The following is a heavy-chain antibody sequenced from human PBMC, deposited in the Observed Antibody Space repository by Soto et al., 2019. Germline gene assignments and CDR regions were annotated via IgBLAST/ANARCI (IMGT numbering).Heavy chain of an antibody. CDR1: GGSISSGGYY. D-gene: IGHD6-6*01. CDR3: ARAGHSSSSEGANWFDP. CDR2: IYYSGST. V-gene: IGHV4-31*03. J-gene: IGHJ5*02. Sequence: QVQLQESGPGLVKPSQTLSLTCTVSGGSISSGGYYWSWIRQHPGKDLGWIGYIYYSGSTYFNPSLKSRLTISVDTSKNQFSLQLSSVTAADTAVYYCARAGHSSSSEGANWFDPWGQGTLVTVSS.